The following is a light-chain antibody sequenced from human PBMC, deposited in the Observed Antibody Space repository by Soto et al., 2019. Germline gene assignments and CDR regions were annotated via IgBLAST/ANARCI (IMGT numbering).Light chain of an antibody. CDR2: GAS. CDR1: QSVSSSY. J-gene: IGKJ2*01. Sequence: EIVLTQSPGTLSLSPGERATLSCRASQSVSSSYLAWYQQKPGQAPRLLIYGASSRATGIPGRCSGRGSGTDFALTISRLEPEDFAVYYCQQYGSSPPYTFGQGTKLEIK. CDR3: QQYGSSPPYT. V-gene: IGKV3-20*01.